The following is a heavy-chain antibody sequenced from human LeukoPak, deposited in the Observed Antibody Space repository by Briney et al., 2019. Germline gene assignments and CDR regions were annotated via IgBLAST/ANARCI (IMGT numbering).Heavy chain of an antibody. CDR2: INHSGST. CDR1: GGSFSGYY. V-gene: IGHV4-34*01. D-gene: IGHD6-19*01. Sequence: SETLSLTCAVYGGSFSGYYWSWIRQPPGKGLEWIGEINHSGSTNYNPSLKSRVTISVDTSKNQFSLKLSSVTAADTAVYYGARKRARLANYYGMDVWGQGTTVTVSS. CDR3: ARKRARLANYYGMDV. J-gene: IGHJ6*02.